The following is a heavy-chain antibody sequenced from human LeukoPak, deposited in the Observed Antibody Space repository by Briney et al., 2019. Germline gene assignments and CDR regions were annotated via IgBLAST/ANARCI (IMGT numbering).Heavy chain of an antibody. V-gene: IGHV4-39*07. D-gene: IGHD3-10*01. CDR3: ARDRGSGSFDY. Sequence: SETLSLTCVVSGDSVSSTNYYWGWIRQPPGKGLEWIGTTHYSGNTYYNPSLKSRVTISLDTSKNQFSLRLNSVTAADTAVYYCARDRGSGSFDYWGQGTLVTVSS. CDR2: THYSGNT. J-gene: IGHJ4*02. CDR1: GDSVSSTNYY.